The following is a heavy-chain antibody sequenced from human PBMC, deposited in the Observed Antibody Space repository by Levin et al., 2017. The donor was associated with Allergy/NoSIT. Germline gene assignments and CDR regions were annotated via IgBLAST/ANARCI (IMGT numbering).Heavy chain of an antibody. CDR3: ARETIAAPPYNWFDT. Sequence: ASVKVSCKASGFTFSIYDIHWVRQAPGQGLEWVGRLNPNSGDTESAQKFMGRVTMTRDTSTTTAFMELTRLRPDETAIYFCARETIAAPPYNWFDTWGQGALVTVSS. J-gene: IGHJ5*02. D-gene: IGHD6-13*01. CDR1: GFTFSIYD. V-gene: IGHV1-2*06. CDR2: LNPNSGDT.